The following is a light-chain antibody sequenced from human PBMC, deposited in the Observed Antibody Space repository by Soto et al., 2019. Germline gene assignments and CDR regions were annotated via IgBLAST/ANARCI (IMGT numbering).Light chain of an antibody. CDR2: DAS. Sequence: DIQMTQSPSTLSASVGDRVTITCRASQSISGWLAWYQQKPGKAPKLLIHDASSLESGVPSSFSGSGAGTEFTLTIISLQPDDFATYYCQQYDSYPLTFGGGTKVDIK. V-gene: IGKV1-5*01. J-gene: IGKJ4*01. CDR3: QQYDSYPLT. CDR1: QSISGW.